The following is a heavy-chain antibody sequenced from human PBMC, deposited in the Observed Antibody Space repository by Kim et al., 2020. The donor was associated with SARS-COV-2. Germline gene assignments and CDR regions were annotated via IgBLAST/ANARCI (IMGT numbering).Heavy chain of an antibody. D-gene: IGHD3-22*01. J-gene: IGHJ6*02. CDR2: ISYDGSNK. CDR3: ARGYYYDSSGYYYSYYYYYGMDV. V-gene: IGHV3-30*04. Sequence: GGSLRLSCAASGFTFSSYAMHWVRQAPGKGLEWVAVISYDGSNKYYADSVKGRFTISRDNSKNTLYLQMNSLRAEDTAVYYCARGYYYDSSGYYYSYYYYYGMDVWGQGTTVTVSS. CDR1: GFTFSSYA.